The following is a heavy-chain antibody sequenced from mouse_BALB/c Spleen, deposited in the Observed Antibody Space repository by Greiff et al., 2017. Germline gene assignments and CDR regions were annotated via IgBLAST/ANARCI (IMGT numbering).Heavy chain of an antibody. V-gene: IGHV1S81*02. CDR1: GYTFTSYY. CDR3: THGRWYFDV. Sequence: VQLLESGAELVKPGASVKLSCKASGYTFTSYYMYWVKQRPGQGLEWIGEINPSNGGTDFNEKFKSKATLTVDKSSSTAYMQLSSLTYEDSAVYYCTHGRWYFDVWGAGTTVTVS. J-gene: IGHJ1*01. CDR2: INPSNGGT.